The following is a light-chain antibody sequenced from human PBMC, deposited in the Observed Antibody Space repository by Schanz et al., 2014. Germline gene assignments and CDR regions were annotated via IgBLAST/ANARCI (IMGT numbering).Light chain of an antibody. Sequence: EIVLTQSPATLSVSPGERATLSCRASQSVSSNLAWYQQNPGKAPRLLIYGASSRATGIPDRFSGNGSRTDFTLTISRLEPEDFAVYYCQQYYSSPQISFGGGTKVEIK. CDR3: QQYYSSPQIS. CDR1: QSVSSN. J-gene: IGKJ4*01. CDR2: GAS. V-gene: IGKV3-20*01.